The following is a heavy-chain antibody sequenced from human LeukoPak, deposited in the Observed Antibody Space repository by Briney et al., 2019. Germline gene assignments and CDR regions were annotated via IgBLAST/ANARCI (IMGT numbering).Heavy chain of an antibody. V-gene: IGHV4-59*12. CDR3: ARDPVTTVTTFDY. CDR2: IYYSGST. Sequence: KPSETLSLTCTVSGGSISSYYWSWIRQPPGKGLEWIGYIYYSGSTNYNPSLKSRVTISVDTSKNQFSLKLSSVTAADTAVYYCARDPVTTVTTFDYWSQGTLVTVSS. J-gene: IGHJ4*02. CDR1: GGSISSYY. D-gene: IGHD4-17*01.